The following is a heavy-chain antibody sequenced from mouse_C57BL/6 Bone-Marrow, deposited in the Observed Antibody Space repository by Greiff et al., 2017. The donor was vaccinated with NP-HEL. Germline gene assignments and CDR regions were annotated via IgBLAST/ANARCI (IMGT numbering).Heavy chain of an antibody. V-gene: IGHV1-82*01. CDR2: LYPGDGDT. Sequence: QVQLQQSGPELVKPGASVKISCKASGYAFSSSWMNWVKQRPGKGLEWIGRLYPGDGDTNYNGKFKGKATLTADKSSSTAYMQLSSLTSEDSAVYFCAPIYYGNYWYFDVWGTGTTVTVSS. D-gene: IGHD2-1*01. CDR1: GYAFSSSW. J-gene: IGHJ1*03. CDR3: APIYYGNYWYFDV.